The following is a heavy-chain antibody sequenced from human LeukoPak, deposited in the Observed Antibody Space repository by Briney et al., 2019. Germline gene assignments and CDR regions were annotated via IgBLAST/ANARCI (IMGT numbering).Heavy chain of an antibody. D-gene: IGHD6-6*01. CDR2: IRYDGSNK. CDR1: GFPFSSYG. CDR3: AKGGPSIAARPGDY. Sequence: GGSLRLSCTASGFPFSSYGMHWVRQAPGKGLEWVAFIRYDGSNKYYADSVKGRFTISRDNSKNTLYLQMNSLRAEDTAVYYCAKGGPSIAARPGDYWGQGTLVTVSS. J-gene: IGHJ4*02. V-gene: IGHV3-30*02.